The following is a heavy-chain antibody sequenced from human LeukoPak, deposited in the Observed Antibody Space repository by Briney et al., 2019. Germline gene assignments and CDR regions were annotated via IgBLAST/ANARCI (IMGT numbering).Heavy chain of an antibody. D-gene: IGHD6-13*01. Sequence: GGSLRLSCAASGFTFSSYSMNWVRQAPGKGLEWVSSISSSSSYIYYADSVKGRSTISRDNAKNSLYLQMDSLRAEDTAVYYCARFQYSSSWIDYWGQGTLVTVSS. CDR2: ISSSSSYI. V-gene: IGHV3-21*01. CDR3: ARFQYSSSWIDY. CDR1: GFTFSSYS. J-gene: IGHJ4*02.